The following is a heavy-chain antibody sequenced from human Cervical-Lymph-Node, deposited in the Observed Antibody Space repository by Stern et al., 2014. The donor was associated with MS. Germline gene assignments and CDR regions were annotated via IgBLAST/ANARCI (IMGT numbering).Heavy chain of an antibody. V-gene: IGHV1-69*01. CDR2: ITPLFGTA. J-gene: IGHJ4*02. D-gene: IGHD6-13*01. CDR3: ARHQGGVAAF. CDR1: GDTFNNFD. Sequence: VQLVESGAEVKKPGSSVKVSCKASGDTFNNFDIGWVRQAPGQGPEWLGGITPLFGTANYAQRLQVRVTLTADESTSTTYMELSRLRSEDTAIYYCARHQGGVAAFWGQGTLVTVSA.